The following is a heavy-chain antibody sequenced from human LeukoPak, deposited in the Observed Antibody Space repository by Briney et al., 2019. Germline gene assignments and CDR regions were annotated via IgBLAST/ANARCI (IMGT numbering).Heavy chain of an antibody. CDR3: AKEGYSSSWYYFDY. CDR1: GFTFSTYG. CDR2: ISGSGGST. J-gene: IGHJ4*02. V-gene: IGHV3-23*01. Sequence: GGSLRLSCAASGFTFSTYGMSWVRQAPGKGLEWVSAISGSGGSTYYADSVKGRFTISRDNSKNTLYLQMNSLRAEDTAVYYCAKEGYSSSWYYFDYWGQGTLVTVSS. D-gene: IGHD6-13*01.